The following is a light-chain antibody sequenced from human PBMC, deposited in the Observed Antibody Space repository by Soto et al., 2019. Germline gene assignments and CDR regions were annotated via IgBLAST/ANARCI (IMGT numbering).Light chain of an antibody. CDR3: QQYSKWPPRYT. V-gene: IGKV3-15*01. J-gene: IGKJ2*01. CDR2: EAS. CDR1: QSVDIN. Sequence: EVVMTQSPVTLSASPGERVTLSCRPSQSVDINLAWYQQKPGQAPRLLISEASNRASDIPSRFTGSGSGTDFTLTISSLQSEDFAMYFCQQYSKWPPRYTFGQGTKVDIK.